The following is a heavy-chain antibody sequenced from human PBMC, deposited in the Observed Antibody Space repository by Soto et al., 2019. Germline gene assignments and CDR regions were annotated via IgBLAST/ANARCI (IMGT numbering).Heavy chain of an antibody. J-gene: IGHJ4*02. CDR2: IWFDGSNQ. V-gene: IGHV3-33*01. CDR1: GFTFSSYG. Sequence: PGGPLRLSCAASGFTFSSYGIHWVRQAPGKGLEWVAIIWFDGSNQYYADSVKGRFIISRDNSKNTVYLQMNSLRAEDTAVYYCVRDAGEVVATISYYFDYWGQGTLVTVSS. CDR3: VRDAGEVVATISYYFDY. D-gene: IGHD5-12*01.